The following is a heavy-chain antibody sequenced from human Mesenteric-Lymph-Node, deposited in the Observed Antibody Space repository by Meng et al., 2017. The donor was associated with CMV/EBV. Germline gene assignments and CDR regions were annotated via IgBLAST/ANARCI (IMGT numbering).Heavy chain of an antibody. J-gene: IGHJ1*01. Sequence: GGSLRLSCAASGFTLSSCAVSWVRQAPGKGLEWLSLISASGSTTKYADSVRGRFTISRDTSENTLHLQMSSLRVEDTAVYYCAKAKSYYDFWGPLEHWGQGALVTVSS. CDR1: GFTLSSCA. CDR3: AKAKSYYDFWGPLEH. CDR2: ISASGSTT. V-gene: IGHV3-23*01. D-gene: IGHD3-3*01.